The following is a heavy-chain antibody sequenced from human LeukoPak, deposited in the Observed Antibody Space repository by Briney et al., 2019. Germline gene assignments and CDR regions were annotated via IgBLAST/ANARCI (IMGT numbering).Heavy chain of an antibody. V-gene: IGHV3-23*01. CDR1: GFTFSSYA. J-gene: IGHJ4*02. D-gene: IGHD3-10*01. CDR2: ISGSDDST. CDR3: AKEMTSRGYFDY. Sequence: PGGSLRLSCAASGFTFSSYAMGWVRQAPGKGLEWVSAISGSDDSTYYADSVKGRFTISRDNSKNTLYLQMNSLRAEDTAVYYCAKEMTSRGYFDYWGQGTLVTVSS.